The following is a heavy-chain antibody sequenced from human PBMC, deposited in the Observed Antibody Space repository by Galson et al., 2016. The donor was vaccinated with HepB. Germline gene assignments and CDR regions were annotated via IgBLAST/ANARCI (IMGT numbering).Heavy chain of an antibody. J-gene: IGHJ3*02. CDR1: GGSLSAYY. Sequence: SETLSLTCAVNGGSLSAYYWTWIRQSPGKGLEWIGEINHTGSTDYNPSLKSRVSMSVDTSKNQFSLNLNSVTAADTAVYYCATGYCSGGSCYSGAFHIWGQGTMVTVSS. CDR3: ATGYCSGGSCYSGAFHI. V-gene: IGHV4-34*01. D-gene: IGHD2-15*01. CDR2: INHTGST.